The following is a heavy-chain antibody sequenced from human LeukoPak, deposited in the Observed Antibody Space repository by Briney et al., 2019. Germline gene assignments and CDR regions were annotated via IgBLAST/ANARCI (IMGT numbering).Heavy chain of an antibody. J-gene: IGHJ4*02. CDR2: IIPIFGTA. CDR3: ARQAAGGAPDFDY. CDR1: GYTFTGYY. D-gene: IGHD6-25*01. Sequence: ASVKVSCKASGYTFTGYYMHWVRQAPGQGLEWMGGIIPIFGTANYAQKFQGRVTITADESTSTAYMELSSLRSEDTAVYYCARQAAGGAPDFDYWGQGTLVTVSS. V-gene: IGHV1-69*13.